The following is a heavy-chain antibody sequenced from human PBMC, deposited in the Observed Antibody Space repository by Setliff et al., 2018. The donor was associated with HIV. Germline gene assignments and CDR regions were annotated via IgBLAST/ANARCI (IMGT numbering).Heavy chain of an antibody. V-gene: IGHV3-21*04. CDR2: ISSSISTYI. D-gene: IGHD3-16*02. Sequence: PGGSLRLSCAASGFTFSSYSMNWVRQAPGKGLEWVSYISSSISTYIYYADSVKGRFTISRDNSKNTLYLQMNRLRADDTAIYYCAKGASLVPRRPHFCYFDYWGQGALVTVSS. CDR1: GFTFSSYS. J-gene: IGHJ4*02. CDR3: AKGASLVPRRPHFCYFDY.